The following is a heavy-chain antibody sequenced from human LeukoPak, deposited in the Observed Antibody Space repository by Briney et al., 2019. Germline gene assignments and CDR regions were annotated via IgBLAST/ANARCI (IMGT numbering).Heavy chain of an antibody. CDR1: GFTFDDYA. V-gene: IGHV3-9*01. CDR3: AKTPSTTVTAYYFDY. Sequence: GRSLRLSCAASGFTFDDYAMHWVRQAPGKGLEWVSGISWNSGSIGYADSVKGRFTISRDNAKNSLYLQMNSLRAEDTALYYCAKTPSTTVTAYYFDYWGQGTLVTVSS. D-gene: IGHD4-11*01. CDR2: ISWNSGSI. J-gene: IGHJ4*02.